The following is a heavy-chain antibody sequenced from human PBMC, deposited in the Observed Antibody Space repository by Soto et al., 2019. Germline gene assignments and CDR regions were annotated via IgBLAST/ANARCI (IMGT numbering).Heavy chain of an antibody. Sequence: ASVKVSCKASGYTFTSYAMHWVRQAPGQRLEWMGWINAGNGNTKYSQKFQGRVTITRDTSASTAYMELSSLRSEDTAVFYCARQDIVVVPAALFFDPWGQGTLVTVSS. J-gene: IGHJ5*02. CDR2: INAGNGNT. V-gene: IGHV1-3*01. CDR3: ARQDIVVVPAALFFDP. CDR1: GYTFTSYA. D-gene: IGHD2-2*01.